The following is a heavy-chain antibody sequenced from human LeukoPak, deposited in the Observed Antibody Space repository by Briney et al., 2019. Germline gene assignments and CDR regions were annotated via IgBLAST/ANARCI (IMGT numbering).Heavy chain of an antibody. CDR1: GGSISSTGYY. D-gene: IGHD3-16*01. J-gene: IGHJ3*02. CDR3: ARRIRGKHDAFDI. Sequence: SETLSLTCTVSGGSISSTGYYWSWIRQPPGKGLEGIGYIYYSGSTNYNPSLKSRVTISVDTSKNQFSLKQSSVTAADTAVYYCARRIRGKHDAFDIWGQGTMVTVSS. CDR2: IYYSGST. V-gene: IGHV4-61*05.